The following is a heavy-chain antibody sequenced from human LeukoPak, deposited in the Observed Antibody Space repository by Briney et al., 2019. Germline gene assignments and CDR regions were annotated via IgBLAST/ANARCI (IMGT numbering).Heavy chain of an antibody. Sequence: PGGSLRLSCAASGFTFSSYSMNWVRQAPGKGLEWVSYISSSSSTIYYADSVKGRFTISRDNAKNSLYLQMNSLRAEDTAVYYCAKDPHEGYSNYGIFDYWGQGTLVTVSS. D-gene: IGHD4-11*01. CDR2: ISSSSSTI. V-gene: IGHV3-48*04. CDR3: AKDPHEGYSNYGIFDY. J-gene: IGHJ4*02. CDR1: GFTFSSYS.